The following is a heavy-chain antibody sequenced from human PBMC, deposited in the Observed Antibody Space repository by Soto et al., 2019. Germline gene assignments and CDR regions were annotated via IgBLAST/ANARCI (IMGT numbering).Heavy chain of an antibody. Sequence: GGSLRLSCAASGFTVSSNYMRWVRQAPGKGLEWVSVIYTGGSTYYADSVKGRFTISRDNSKNTLYLQMNSLRAEDTAMYYCAKGGRQWLVTSDFNYWGQGALVTVSS. CDR2: IYTGGST. CDR1: GFTVSSNY. D-gene: IGHD6-19*01. J-gene: IGHJ4*02. V-gene: IGHV3-66*01. CDR3: AKGGRQWLVTSDFNY.